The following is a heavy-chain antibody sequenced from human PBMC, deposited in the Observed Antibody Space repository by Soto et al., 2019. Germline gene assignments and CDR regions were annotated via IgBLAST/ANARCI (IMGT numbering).Heavy chain of an antibody. CDR3: ARGHQAYYDFWSGPSTRYGMDV. D-gene: IGHD3-3*01. CDR2: INHSGST. J-gene: IGHJ6*02. Sequence: SETLSLTCAVYGGSFSGYYWSWIRQPPGKGLEWIGEINHSGSTNYNPSLKSRVTISVDTSKNQFSLKLSSVTAADTAVYYCARGHQAYYDFWSGPSTRYGMDVWGQGTTVTVSS. CDR1: GGSFSGYY. V-gene: IGHV4-34*01.